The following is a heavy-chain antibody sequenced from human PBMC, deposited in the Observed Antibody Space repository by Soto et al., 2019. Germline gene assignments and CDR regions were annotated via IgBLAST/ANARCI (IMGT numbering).Heavy chain of an antibody. CDR1: GFTFSSYG. V-gene: IGHV3-30*03. D-gene: IGHD6-13*01. Sequence: QVQLVESGGGVVQPGRSLRLSCAASGFTFSSYGMQWVRQSPGEGPEWVAIVANDGSNQYYAESVKGRFTISRDNSKTTVFLEMDSLRPEDTAVYYCARSSGGSSWYPPHYWGQGTLVTVSS. J-gene: IGHJ4*02. CDR3: ARSSGGSSWYPPHY. CDR2: VANDGSNQ.